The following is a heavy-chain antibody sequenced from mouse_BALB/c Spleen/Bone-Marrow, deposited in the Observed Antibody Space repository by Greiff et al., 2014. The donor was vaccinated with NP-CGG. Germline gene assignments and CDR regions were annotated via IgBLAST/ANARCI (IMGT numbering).Heavy chain of an antibody. D-gene: IGHD2-14*01. CDR1: GFTFSDYY. CDR3: TRHDYRYDAWFAY. J-gene: IGHJ3*01. V-gene: IGHV5-12*02. Sequence: EVKLVESGGGLVQPGGSLKLSCATSGFTFSDYYMYWVRQTPEKRLEWVASISNGGGNTYYPDTLKGRFTISRDNAKNTLYLQMSRLKSEDTAIYYCTRHDYRYDAWFAYWGQGTLVIVSA. CDR2: ISNGGGNT.